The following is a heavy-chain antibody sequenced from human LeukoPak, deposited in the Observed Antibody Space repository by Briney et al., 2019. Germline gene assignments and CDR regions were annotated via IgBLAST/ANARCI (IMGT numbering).Heavy chain of an antibody. CDR2: IKQDGSEK. J-gene: IGHJ4*02. D-gene: IGHD5-24*01. CDR1: GFTFSSYG. V-gene: IGHV3-7*01. CDR3: ARDGKVEMFDY. Sequence: GGSLRLSCAASGFTFSSYGMSWVRQAPGKGLEWVANIKQDGSEKYYVDSVKGRFTISRDNAKNSLYLQMNSLRAEDTAVYYCARDGKVEMFDYWGQGTLVTVSS.